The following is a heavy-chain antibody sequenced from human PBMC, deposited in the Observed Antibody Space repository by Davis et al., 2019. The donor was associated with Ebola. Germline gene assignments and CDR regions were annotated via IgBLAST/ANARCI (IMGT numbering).Heavy chain of an antibody. V-gene: IGHV4-34*01. Sequence: PSETLSLTCAVYGGSFSGYYWSWIRQPPGKGLEWIGEINHSGSTNYNPSLKSRVTISVDTSKNQFSLKLSSVTAADTAVYYCARGARGESSGSYRNYYYYMDVWGKGTTVTVSS. D-gene: IGHD1-26*01. CDR3: ARGARGESSGSYRNYYYYMDV. CDR1: GGSFSGYY. J-gene: IGHJ6*03. CDR2: INHSGST.